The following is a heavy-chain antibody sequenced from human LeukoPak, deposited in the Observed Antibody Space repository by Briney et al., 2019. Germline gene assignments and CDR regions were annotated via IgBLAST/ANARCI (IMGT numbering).Heavy chain of an antibody. CDR1: GYAFTSYD. V-gene: IGHV1-8*01. CDR2: MIPNSGNT. CDR3: ARDPYSSSSAGY. D-gene: IGHD6-6*01. Sequence: GASVKVSCKASGYAFTSYDINWVQQATGQGLEWMGWMIPNSGNTGYAQKFQGRVTMTRNTSISTAYMELSSLRSEDTAVYYCARDPYSSSSAGYWGQGTLVTVSS. J-gene: IGHJ4*02.